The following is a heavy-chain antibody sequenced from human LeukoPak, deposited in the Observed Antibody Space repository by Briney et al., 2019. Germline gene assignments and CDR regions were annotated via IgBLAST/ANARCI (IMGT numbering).Heavy chain of an antibody. CDR1: GGSISSGCYY. D-gene: IGHD6-13*01. CDR3: ARGGVAAAVIFDY. V-gene: IGHV4-31*03. CDR2: IYYSGST. Sequence: SETLSLTCTVSGGSISSGCYYWSWIRQDPGKGLEWIGYIYYSGSTYSNPSLKSRVTISVDTSKNQFSLKLSSVTAADTAVYYCARGGVAAAVIFDYWGQGTLVTVSS. J-gene: IGHJ4*02.